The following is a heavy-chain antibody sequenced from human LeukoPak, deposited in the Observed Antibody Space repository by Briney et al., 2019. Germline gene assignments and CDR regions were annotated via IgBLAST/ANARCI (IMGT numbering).Heavy chain of an antibody. Sequence: TSETLSLTCTVSGGSISSGDYYWSWIRQPPGKGLEWIGYIYYSGSTYYNPSLKSRVTISVDTSKNQFSLKLSSVTAADTAVYYCARGRFPSITMIVVVTRPYFDYWGQGTLVTVSS. CDR2: IYYSGST. CDR3: ARGRFPSITMIVVVTRPYFDY. CDR1: GGSISSGDYY. J-gene: IGHJ4*02. V-gene: IGHV4-30-4*01. D-gene: IGHD3-22*01.